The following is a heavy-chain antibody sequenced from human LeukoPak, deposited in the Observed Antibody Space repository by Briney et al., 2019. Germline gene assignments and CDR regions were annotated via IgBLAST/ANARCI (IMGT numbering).Heavy chain of an antibody. D-gene: IGHD6-19*01. CDR2: ISSSGSTI. V-gene: IGHV3-48*03. CDR1: GFTFSSYE. J-gene: IGHJ4*02. CDR3: ARAEYSSGWYDY. Sequence: GGSLRLSCAASGFTFSSYEMNWVRQAPGKGLEWVSYISSSGSTIYYADSVKGRFTISRDNAKNSLYLQMNSLRAGDTAVYYCARAEYSSGWYDYWGQGTLVTVSS.